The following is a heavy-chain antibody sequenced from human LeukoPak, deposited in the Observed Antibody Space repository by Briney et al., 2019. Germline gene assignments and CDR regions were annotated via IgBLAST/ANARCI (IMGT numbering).Heavy chain of an antibody. J-gene: IGHJ4*02. Sequence: GGSLRLSCAASGSTFSSYAMRWVRQAPGKGLEWVAVISYDGSNKYYADSVKGRFTISRDNSKNTLYLQMNSLRAEDTAVYYCARGGKSSSSWYEDYWGQGTLVTVSS. CDR1: GSTFSSYA. V-gene: IGHV3-30-3*01. CDR2: ISYDGSNK. D-gene: IGHD6-13*01. CDR3: ARGGKSSSSWYEDY.